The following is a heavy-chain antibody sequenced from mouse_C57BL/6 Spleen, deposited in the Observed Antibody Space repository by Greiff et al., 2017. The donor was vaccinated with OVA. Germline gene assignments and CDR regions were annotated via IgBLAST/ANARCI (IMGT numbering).Heavy chain of an antibody. CDR3: ARAPGSSYFDY. J-gene: IGHJ2*01. D-gene: IGHD1-1*01. CDR2: ISYDGSN. V-gene: IGHV3-6*01. Sequence: EVHLVESGPGLVKPSQSLSLTCSVTGYSIPRGYYWNWLRQFPGNNLEWMGYISYDGSNNYNPSLKNRISITRYTSKNQFFLKLNSVTTEDTATYYCARAPGSSYFDYWGQGTTLTVSS. CDR1: GYSIPRGYY.